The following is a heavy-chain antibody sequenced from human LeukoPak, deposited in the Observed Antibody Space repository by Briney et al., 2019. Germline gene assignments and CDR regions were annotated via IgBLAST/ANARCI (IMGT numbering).Heavy chain of an antibody. V-gene: IGHV1-46*01. CDR2: INSSGGST. Sequence: ASVKVSCKASGYSFSSYHMYWVRQAPGQGLEWMGTINSSGGSTTCAQKFQGRVTMTRDTSTNTLYIDLSSLRSEDTAVYYCARGLTADTPARYYYDGMDVWGQGTTVTVPS. CDR3: ARGLTADTPARYYYDGMDV. CDR1: GYSFSSYH. D-gene: IGHD2-15*01. J-gene: IGHJ6*02.